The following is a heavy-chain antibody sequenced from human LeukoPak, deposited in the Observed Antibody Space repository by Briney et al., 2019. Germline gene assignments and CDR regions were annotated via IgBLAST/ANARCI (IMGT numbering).Heavy chain of an antibody. Sequence: PSETLSLTCTVSGGSISSYYWSWIRQPPGKGLEWIGYIYYSGSTNYNPFLKSRVTISVDTSKNQFSLKLSSVTAADTAVYYCASSGSYYYHGMDVWGQGTTVTVSS. CDR1: GGSISSYY. J-gene: IGHJ6*02. CDR3: ASSGSYYYHGMDV. D-gene: IGHD3-10*01. V-gene: IGHV4-59*01. CDR2: IYYSGST.